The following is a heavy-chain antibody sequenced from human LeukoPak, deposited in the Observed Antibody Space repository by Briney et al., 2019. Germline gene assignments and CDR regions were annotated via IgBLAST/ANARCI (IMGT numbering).Heavy chain of an antibody. J-gene: IGHJ4*02. D-gene: IGHD6-13*01. CDR1: GGSFSGYY. V-gene: IGHV4-34*01. CDR3: ARGRRTYSSSWYSNDY. Sequence: KTSETLSLTCAVYGGSFSGYYWSWIRQPPGRGLEWIGEINHSGSTNYNPSLKSRVTISVDTSKNQFSLKLSSVTAADTAVYYCARGRRTYSSSWYSNDYWGQGTLVTVSS. CDR2: INHSGST.